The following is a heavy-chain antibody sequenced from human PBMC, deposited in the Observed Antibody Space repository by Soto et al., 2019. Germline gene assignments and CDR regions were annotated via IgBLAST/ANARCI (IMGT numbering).Heavy chain of an antibody. J-gene: IGHJ4*02. CDR2: ISGSGGST. V-gene: IGHV3-23*01. D-gene: IGHD6-19*01. CDR3: AKDFSRISSGCLDY. Sequence: EVQLLESGGGLVQPGGSLRLSCAASGFTFSSYAMSWVRQAPGKGLEWVSAISGSGGSTYYAGSVKGRFTISRDNSKNTLYLQMNSLRAEDTAVYYCAKDFSRISSGCLDYWGQGTLVTVSS. CDR1: GFTFSSYA.